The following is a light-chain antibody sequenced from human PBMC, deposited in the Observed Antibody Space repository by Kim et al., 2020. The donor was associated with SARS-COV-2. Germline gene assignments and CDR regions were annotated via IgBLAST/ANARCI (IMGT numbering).Light chain of an antibody. CDR3: QKNNRSPWT. Sequence: DIQMTQSPSSLSASVGDRVTITCRASQGISNYLVWYQQKTGEVPKVLIYAASTLQSGVPSRFSGSGSGTDFTLTISSLQPEDAATYYCQKNNRSPWTFVQGTKVYIK. J-gene: IGKJ1*01. CDR1: QGISNY. V-gene: IGKV1-27*01. CDR2: AAS.